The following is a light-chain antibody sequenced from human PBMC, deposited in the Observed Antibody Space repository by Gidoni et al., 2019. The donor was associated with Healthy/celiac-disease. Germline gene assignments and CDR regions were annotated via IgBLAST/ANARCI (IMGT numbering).Light chain of an antibody. Sequence: EIVLTQSPATLSLSPGERATLSCIASQSVSSYLAWYQQKPGQAPRLLIYDASNRATGIPARFSGSGSGTDFTLTISSLEPEDFAVYYCQQRSNWPSATFGGGTKVEIK. V-gene: IGKV3-11*01. CDR2: DAS. CDR1: QSVSSY. CDR3: QQRSNWPSAT. J-gene: IGKJ4*01.